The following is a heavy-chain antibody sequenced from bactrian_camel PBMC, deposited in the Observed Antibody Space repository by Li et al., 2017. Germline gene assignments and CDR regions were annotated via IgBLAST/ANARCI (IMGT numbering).Heavy chain of an antibody. CDR1: GFTFSTYA. CDR2: ISSSGGST. V-gene: IGHV3S40*01. D-gene: IGHD1*01. J-gene: IGHJ4*01. Sequence: DVQLVESGGGLVQPGGSLVLSCAASGFTFSTYAMSWVRQAPGKGLEWVLLISSSGGSTLYADSVKGRFTISRDNAKNTINLELNSLKTEDTAMYYCTNRLPSSYWGQGTQVTVS. CDR3: TNRLPSSY.